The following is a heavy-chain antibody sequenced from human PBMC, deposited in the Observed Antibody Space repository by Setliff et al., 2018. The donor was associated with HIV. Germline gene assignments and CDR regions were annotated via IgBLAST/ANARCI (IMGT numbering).Heavy chain of an antibody. V-gene: IGHV4-34*01. J-gene: IGHJ3*01. CDR2: IDHSGSP. Sequence: PSETLSLTCAVYGGAFNDFYWGWIRQPPGKGLEWIGEIDHSGSPNNNPSPKSRLTISVDTSKKQFSLRLTSLTAADTAVYFCARFSSTGWRRAFDVWGQGTKVTVSS. CDR3: ARFSSTGWRRAFDV. D-gene: IGHD6-19*01. CDR1: GGAFNDFY.